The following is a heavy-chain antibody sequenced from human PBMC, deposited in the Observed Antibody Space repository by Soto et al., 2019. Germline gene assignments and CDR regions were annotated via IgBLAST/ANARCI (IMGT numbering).Heavy chain of an antibody. CDR2: IRGDGRET. CDR3: ARDPEYSAFDI. CDR1: GFTFSNTW. V-gene: IGHV3-7*01. Sequence: EGQLMDSGGGLVQPGGSLRLSCAASGFTFSNTWMAWVRQAPGKGLEWVANIRGDGRETCYADSVKGRFTIARDNAKNSRSLQMNSLRVEDTAVYYCARDPEYSAFDIWGQGTMVTVSS. J-gene: IGHJ3*02. D-gene: IGHD5-18*01.